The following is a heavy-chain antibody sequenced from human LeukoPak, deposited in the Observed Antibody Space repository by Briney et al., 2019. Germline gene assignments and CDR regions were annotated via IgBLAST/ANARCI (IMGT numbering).Heavy chain of an antibody. D-gene: IGHD6-13*01. V-gene: IGHV1-2*04. Sequence: GASVKVSCKASGYTFTGYYMHWVRQAPGQGLEWMGWINPNSGGTNYAQKFQGWVTMTRHTSISTAYMELSRLRSDDTAVYYCARGPSPYSSRPNWFDPWGQGTLVTVSS. CDR1: GYTFTGYY. J-gene: IGHJ5*02. CDR3: ARGPSPYSSRPNWFDP. CDR2: INPNSGGT.